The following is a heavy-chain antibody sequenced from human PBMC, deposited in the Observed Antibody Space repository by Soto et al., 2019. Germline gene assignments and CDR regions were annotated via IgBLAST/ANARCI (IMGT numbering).Heavy chain of an antibody. CDR3: ARHPYDFWSGSETFDP. CDR1: GGSFSGYY. Sequence: PSETLSLTCAVYGGSFSGYYWSWIRQPPGKGLEWIGEINHSGSTNYNPSLKSRVTISVDTSKNQFSLKLSSVTAADTAVYYCARHPYDFWSGSETFDPWGQGTLVTVSS. V-gene: IGHV4-34*01. D-gene: IGHD3-3*01. CDR2: INHSGST. J-gene: IGHJ5*02.